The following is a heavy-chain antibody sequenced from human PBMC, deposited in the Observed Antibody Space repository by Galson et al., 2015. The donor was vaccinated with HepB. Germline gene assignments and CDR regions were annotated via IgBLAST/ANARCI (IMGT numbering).Heavy chain of an antibody. J-gene: IGHJ4*02. CDR2: ISSSSSYT. V-gene: IGHV3-11*05. CDR1: GFTFSDYY. Sequence: SLRLSCAASGFTFSDYYMSWIRQAPGKGLEWVSYISSSSSYTNYADSVKGRFTISRDNAKNSLYLQMNSLRAEDTAVYYCARGDYGDPGFDYWGQGTLVTVSS. D-gene: IGHD4-17*01. CDR3: ARGDYGDPGFDY.